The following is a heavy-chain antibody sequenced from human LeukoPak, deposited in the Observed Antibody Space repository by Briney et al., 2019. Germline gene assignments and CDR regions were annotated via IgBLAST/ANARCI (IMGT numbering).Heavy chain of an antibody. CDR1: GFTVSSNY. CDR2: IHSGGST. Sequence: PGGSLRLSCAASGFTVSSNYMSWVRQAPGKGLKWVSVIHSGGSTYYADSVKGRFTISRDNSKNTLYLQMNSLRAEDTAVYYCASGDLPGAFDIWGQGTMVTVSS. V-gene: IGHV3-66*01. J-gene: IGHJ3*02. CDR3: ASGDLPGAFDI. D-gene: IGHD4-17*01.